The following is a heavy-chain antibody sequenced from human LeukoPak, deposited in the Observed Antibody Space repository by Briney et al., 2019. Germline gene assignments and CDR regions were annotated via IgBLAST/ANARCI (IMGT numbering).Heavy chain of an antibody. CDR1: GFTFSSYS. J-gene: IGHJ5*02. CDR2: ISSSSSYI. D-gene: IGHD3-3*01. V-gene: IGHV3-21*01. CDR3: AREEWGSTALHP. Sequence: PGGSLRLSCAASGFTFSSYSMNWVRQAPGKGLEWVSSISSSSSYIYYADSVKGRFTISGDNAKNSLYLQMNSLRAEDTAVYYCAREEWGSTALHPWGQGTLVTVSS.